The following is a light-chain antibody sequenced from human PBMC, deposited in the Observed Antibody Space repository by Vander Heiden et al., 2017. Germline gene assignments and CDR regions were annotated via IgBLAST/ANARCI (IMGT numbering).Light chain of an antibody. J-gene: IGLJ2*01. Sequence: SYELTQPPSVSVSPGQTASITCPGDKLGDKYACWYQQKPGQSPVLVTYQDSKRPSGIPERFSGSNSGNTATLTISGTQAMDETDYYCQAWDSSTVVFGGGTKLTVL. V-gene: IGLV3-1*01. CDR2: QDS. CDR3: QAWDSSTVV. CDR1: KLGDKY.